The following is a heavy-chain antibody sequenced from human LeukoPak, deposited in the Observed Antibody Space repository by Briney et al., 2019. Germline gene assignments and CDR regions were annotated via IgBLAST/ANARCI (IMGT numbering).Heavy chain of an antibody. D-gene: IGHD6-13*01. CDR2: INPNSGGT. CDR3: ARFGSSLIYYFDY. V-gene: IGHV1-2*02. J-gene: IGHJ4*02. CDR1: GYTFTGYY. Sequence: EASVKVSCKASGYTFTGYYMHWVRQAPGQGLEWMGWINPNSGGTNYAQKFQGRVTMTRDTSISTAYMELSRLRSDDTAVYYCARFGSSLIYYFDYWGQGTLVTVSS.